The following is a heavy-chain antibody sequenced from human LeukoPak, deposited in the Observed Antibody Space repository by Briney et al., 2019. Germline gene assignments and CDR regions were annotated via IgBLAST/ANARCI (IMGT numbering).Heavy chain of an antibody. J-gene: IGHJ3*02. CDR2: IYFSET. V-gene: IGHV4-39*01. D-gene: IGHD3-22*01. Sequence: SETLSLTCTVSGASFYLAWIRQPPGKGLEWIASIYFSETKYNPSLKSRITISGDTSKNQFSLKLSSVTAADTAVYYCASPSKLVISRGGFDIWGQGTMVTVS. CDR1: GASFY. CDR3: ASPSKLVISRGGFDI.